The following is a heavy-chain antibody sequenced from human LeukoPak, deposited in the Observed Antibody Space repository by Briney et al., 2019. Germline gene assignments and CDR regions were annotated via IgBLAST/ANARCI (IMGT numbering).Heavy chain of an antibody. Sequence: SETLSLTCAVYGGSFSGYYWSWIRQPPGKVLEWIGEINHSGSTNYNPSLKSRVTISVDTSKNQFSPKLSSVTAADTAVYYCARVSGNYGSGSYLDYWGQGTLATVSS. CDR3: ARVSGNYGSGSYLDY. CDR1: GGSFSGYY. J-gene: IGHJ4*02. D-gene: IGHD3-10*01. V-gene: IGHV4-34*01. CDR2: INHSGST.